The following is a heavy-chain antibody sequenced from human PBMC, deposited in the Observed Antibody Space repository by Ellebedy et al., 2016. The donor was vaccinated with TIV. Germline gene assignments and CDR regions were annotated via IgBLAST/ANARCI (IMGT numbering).Heavy chain of an antibody. CDR2: ITVSSGTS. CDR3: AKSQSDGNYLKFGRPPNDPFDY. J-gene: IGHJ4*02. D-gene: IGHD1-7*01. CDR1: GFTFSDYA. Sequence: PGGSLRLSCVASGFTFSDYAMNWVRQAPGRGLEWVSSITVSSGTSYYADSVKGRLTISRDNSKNILYLQMNNLRAEDTATYYCAKSQSDGNYLKFGRPPNDPFDYWGQGTLVTVSS. V-gene: IGHV3-23*01.